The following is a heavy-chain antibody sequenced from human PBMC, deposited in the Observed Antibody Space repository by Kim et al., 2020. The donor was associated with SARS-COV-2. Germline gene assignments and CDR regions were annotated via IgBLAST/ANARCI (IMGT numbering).Heavy chain of an antibody. Sequence: GGSLRLSCAASGFTFGSYNMHWIRQAPGKGLEWVSSITSSSSSIYYADSIEGRFTISRDNAENSLFLQMNSLRDEDTAVYFCARGVDTAMVSGGYNWFDP. CDR1: GFTFGSYN. D-gene: IGHD5-18*01. V-gene: IGHV3-21*01. CDR3: ARGVDTAMVSGGYNWFDP. CDR2: ITSSSSSI. J-gene: IGHJ5*02.